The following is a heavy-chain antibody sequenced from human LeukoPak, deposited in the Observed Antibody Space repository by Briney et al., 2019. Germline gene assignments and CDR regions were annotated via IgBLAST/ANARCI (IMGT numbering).Heavy chain of an antibody. CDR2: ISSNGGST. J-gene: IGHJ4*02. V-gene: IGHV3-64*01. Sequence: GGSLRLSCAASGFTFSSYAMHWVREAPGKGLEYVSVISSNGGSTYYANSVKGRFTISRDNSKNTLYLQMGSLRAEDMAVYYCARGGLLWFGELSGYWGQGTLVTVSS. CDR1: GFTFSSYA. D-gene: IGHD3-10*01. CDR3: ARGGLLWFGELSGY.